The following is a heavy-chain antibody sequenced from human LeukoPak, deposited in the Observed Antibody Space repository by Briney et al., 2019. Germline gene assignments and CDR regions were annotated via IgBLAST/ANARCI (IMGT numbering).Heavy chain of an antibody. J-gene: IGHJ4*02. CDR1: GFTFSSYG. CDR2: IWYDGSNK. CDR3: ARDCTNGVCYGTDFDY. D-gene: IGHD2-8*01. Sequence: GGSLRLSCAASGFTFSSYGMHWVRQAPGKGLEWVAVIWYDGSNKYYADSLKGRFTISRDYSKTTLYLQMNSLRAEDTAVYYCARDCTNGVCYGTDFDYWGQGTLVTVSS. V-gene: IGHV3-33*01.